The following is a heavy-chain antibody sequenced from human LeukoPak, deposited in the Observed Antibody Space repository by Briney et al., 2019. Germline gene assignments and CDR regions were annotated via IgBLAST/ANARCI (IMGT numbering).Heavy chain of an antibody. V-gene: IGHV1-8*01. D-gene: IGHD3-10*01. J-gene: IGHJ4*02. CDR1: GYTFTSYD. CDR3: ARVRATMVRGVISQYYFDY. CDR2: MNPNSGNT. Sequence: ASVKVSCKASGYTFTSYDINWVRQATGQGLEWMGWMNPNSGNTGYAQKFQGRVTMTRNTSISTAYMELSRLRSDDTAVYYCARVRATMVRGVISQYYFDYWGQGTLVTVSS.